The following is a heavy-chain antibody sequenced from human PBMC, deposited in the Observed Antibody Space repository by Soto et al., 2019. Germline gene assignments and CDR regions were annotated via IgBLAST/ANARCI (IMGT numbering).Heavy chain of an antibody. CDR2: INAGNGNT. CDR3: ASTSSSWDDAFDI. V-gene: IGHV1-3*01. J-gene: IGHJ3*02. CDR1: GYTFSNYG. Sequence: ASVKVSCKASGYTFSNYGIHWLRQAPGQRLEWMGWINAGNGNTKYSQKFQGRVTITRDTSASTAYMELSSLRSEDTAVYYCASTSSSWDDAFDIWGQGTMVTVSS. D-gene: IGHD6-13*01.